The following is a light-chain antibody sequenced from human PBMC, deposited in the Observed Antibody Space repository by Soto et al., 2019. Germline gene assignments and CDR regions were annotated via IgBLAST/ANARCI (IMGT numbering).Light chain of an antibody. Sequence: DIQLTQSPSFLSASVGDGVTITCRASQGISSDLAWYRQKPGKAPEVLIYPASTLQSGVPSRFSGTGSGTEFTLTVSSLQPEDFATYYCQQVNRYPRTFGQGTKLEIK. CDR3: QQVNRYPRT. CDR1: QGISSD. CDR2: PAS. J-gene: IGKJ2*01. V-gene: IGKV1-9*01.